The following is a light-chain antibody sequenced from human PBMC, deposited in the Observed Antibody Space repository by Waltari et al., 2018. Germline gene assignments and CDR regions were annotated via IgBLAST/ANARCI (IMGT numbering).Light chain of an antibody. CDR1: QSISSY. J-gene: IGKJ1*01. Sequence: DIQMTQSPSPLSASVGHRVTITCRASQSISSYLNWYQQKPGKAPKLLIYAASSLQSGVPSRFSGSGSGTDFTLTISSLQPEDFATYYCQQSYSTLLRTFGQGTKVEIK. V-gene: IGKV1-39*01. CDR2: AAS. CDR3: QQSYSTLLRT.